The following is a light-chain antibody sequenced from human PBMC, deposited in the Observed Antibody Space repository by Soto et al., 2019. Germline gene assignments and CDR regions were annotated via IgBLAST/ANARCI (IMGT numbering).Light chain of an antibody. Sequence: DLHQTQPPLPLAPSPAARVNITGRASQGINNYLALYQQKPGKVPTLLIYAASTLQSGVPSRFSGSGSRTDFTLTISILQPEDVATYYCQKYNSAVDTFGGGTKVDI. CDR3: QKYNSAVDT. CDR2: AAS. J-gene: IGKJ4*01. CDR1: QGINNY. V-gene: IGKV1-27*01.